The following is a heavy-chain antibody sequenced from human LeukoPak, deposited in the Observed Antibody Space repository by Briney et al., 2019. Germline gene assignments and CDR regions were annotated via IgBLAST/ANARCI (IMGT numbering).Heavy chain of an antibody. V-gene: IGHV4-59*01. D-gene: IGHD5-12*01. CDR1: GGSISSYY. Sequence: PSETLSLTCTVSGGSISSYYWSWIRQSPGEGLEWIGYIYYSGNTNYNPSLKSRVTISLDTSKNQFSLRLSSVTAADTAVYYCARGKDGYNPYYFDYWGQGTLVTVSS. J-gene: IGHJ4*02. CDR3: ARGKDGYNPYYFDY. CDR2: IYYSGNT.